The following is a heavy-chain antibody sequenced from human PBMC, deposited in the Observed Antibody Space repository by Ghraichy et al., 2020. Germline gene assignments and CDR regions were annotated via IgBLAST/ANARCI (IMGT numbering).Heavy chain of an antibody. CDR2: IYPADSDT. V-gene: IGHV5-51*01. Sequence: GESLNISCQGSGYKFMNYWVAWVRQMPGKGLEWLGIIYPADSDTRYSPSFQGQVAISADKSIDSAYLQLNSLKASDTAMYYCARHVVYTGGYYEEGAFDIWGQGTMVTVSS. CDR1: GYKFMNYW. D-gene: IGHD2-8*02. J-gene: IGHJ3*02. CDR3: ARHVVYTGGYYEEGAFDI.